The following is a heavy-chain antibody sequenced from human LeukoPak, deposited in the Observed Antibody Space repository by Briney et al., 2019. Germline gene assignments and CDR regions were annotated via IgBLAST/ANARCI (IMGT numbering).Heavy chain of an antibody. J-gene: IGHJ4*02. CDR1: GFTFDDYG. CDR3: AREGGSGLFDY. D-gene: IGHD6-19*01. CDR2: INWNGGST. Sequence: GGSLRLSCAASGFTFDDYGMSWVRQAPGKGLEWVSGINWNGGSTGYADSVKGRFTMSRDNAKNSLYMQMNSLRAEDTALYYCAREGGSGLFDYWGQGTLVTVSS. V-gene: IGHV3-20*04.